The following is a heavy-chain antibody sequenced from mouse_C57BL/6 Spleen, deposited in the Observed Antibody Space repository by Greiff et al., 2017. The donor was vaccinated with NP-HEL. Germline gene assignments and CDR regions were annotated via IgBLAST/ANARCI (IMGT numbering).Heavy chain of an antibody. D-gene: IGHD1-1*01. Sequence: SGPVLVKPGASVKMSCKASGYTFTDYYMNWVKQSHGKSLEWIGVINPYNGGTSYNQKFKGKATLTVDKSSSTAYMELNSLTSEDSAVYYCASGGGYGSSPFAYWGQGTLVTVSA. CDR1: GYTFTDYY. CDR2: INPYNGGT. V-gene: IGHV1-19*01. J-gene: IGHJ3*01. CDR3: ASGGGYGSSPFAY.